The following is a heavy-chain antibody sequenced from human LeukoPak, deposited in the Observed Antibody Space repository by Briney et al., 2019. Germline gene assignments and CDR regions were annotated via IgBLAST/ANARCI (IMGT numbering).Heavy chain of an antibody. CDR1: GGPFSGYY. CDR3: ARSRARIYYGSGSYYDY. V-gene: IGHV4-34*01. Sequence: SETLSLTCAVYGGPFSGYYWSWIRQPPGKGLEWIGEINHSGSTNYNPSLKSRVTISVDTSKNQFSLKLSSVTAADTAVYYCARSRARIYYGSGSYYDYWGQGTLVTVSS. CDR2: INHSGST. D-gene: IGHD3-10*01. J-gene: IGHJ4*02.